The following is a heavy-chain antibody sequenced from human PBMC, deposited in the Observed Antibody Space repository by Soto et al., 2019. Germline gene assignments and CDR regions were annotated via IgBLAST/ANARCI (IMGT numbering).Heavy chain of an antibody. J-gene: IGHJ4*02. CDR3: ARPLWFGESPFLDSDS. CDR2: IYYSGTT. Sequence: QLQLQESGPGLVKPSETLSLTCTVSGGSISSSSYYWGWIRQPPGKGLEWIGSIYYSGTTYYNPSLKSRVTMSVDTSKNQFSLNLTSVTAADTAVYYCARPLWFGESPFLDSDSWGQGTLVTVSS. D-gene: IGHD3-10*01. CDR1: GGSISSSSYY. V-gene: IGHV4-39*01.